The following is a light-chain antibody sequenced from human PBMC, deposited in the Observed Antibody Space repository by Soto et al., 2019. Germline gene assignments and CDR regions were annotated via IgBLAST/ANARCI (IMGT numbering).Light chain of an antibody. Sequence: DIQMTQSPSSVSASVGDRVTITCRASQGISRWLAWYQQKPGKAPKLLIYAASSLESGVPSRFSGSGSGTEFTLTISSLQPDDFATYYCQQYNSYSTFGQGTKVDIK. CDR1: QGISRW. J-gene: IGKJ1*01. V-gene: IGKV1D-16*01. CDR3: QQYNSYST. CDR2: AAS.